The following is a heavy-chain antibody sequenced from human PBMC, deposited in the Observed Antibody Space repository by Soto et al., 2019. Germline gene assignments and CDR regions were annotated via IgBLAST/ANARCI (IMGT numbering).Heavy chain of an antibody. CDR3: ARDHYSYASPYYFDY. J-gene: IGHJ4*02. Sequence: GGSLRLSCAASGFTFSSYGMHWVRQAPGKGLEWVAVIWYDGSNKYYADSVKGRFTISRDNSKNTLYLQMNSLRAEDTAVYYCARDHYSYASPYYFDYWGQGTLVTVSS. CDR1: GFTFSSYG. D-gene: IGHD5-18*01. V-gene: IGHV3-33*01. CDR2: IWYDGSNK.